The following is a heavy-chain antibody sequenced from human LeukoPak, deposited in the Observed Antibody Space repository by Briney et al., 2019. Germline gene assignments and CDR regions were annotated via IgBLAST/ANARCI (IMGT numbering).Heavy chain of an antibody. D-gene: IGHD3-10*01. CDR2: IYYSGST. CDR1: GGSISSYY. J-gene: IGHJ6*02. Sequence: SETLSLTCTVSGGSISSYYWSWVRQPPGKGLEWIGYIYYSGSTNYNPSLKSRVTISVGTSKNQFSLKLSSVTAADTAVYYCARGPLAAGWFGDPYYYYGMDVWGQGTTVTVSS. V-gene: IGHV4-59*01. CDR3: ARGPLAAGWFGDPYYYYGMDV.